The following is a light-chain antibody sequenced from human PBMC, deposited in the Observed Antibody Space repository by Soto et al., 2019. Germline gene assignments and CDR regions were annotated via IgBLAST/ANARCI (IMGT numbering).Light chain of an antibody. J-gene: IGKJ5*01. CDR1: QRVSSY. Sequence: EIVLTQSPATLSLSPGERATLSCRASQRVSSYLAWYQQKPGRAPRLLIYDASNRATRIPARFSGSGSGTDFTLPISSLEPEDFAVYYCQQRSNWPQITFGQGTRLEIK. V-gene: IGKV3-11*01. CDR3: QQRSNWPQIT. CDR2: DAS.